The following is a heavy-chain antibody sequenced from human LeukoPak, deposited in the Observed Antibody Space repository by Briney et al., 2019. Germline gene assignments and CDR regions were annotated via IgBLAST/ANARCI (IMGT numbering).Heavy chain of an antibody. V-gene: IGHV3-7*01. CDR1: GFTFSNYW. CDR3: ARLRGLYSDTNRYHTALDC. Sequence: GGSLRLSCVASGFTFSNYWMSWVRQAPGKGLEWVANIKQDGSEKFYVDSVKGRFTISRDNAKNSLYVQMNSLRAEDTAVYYCARLRGLYSDTNRYHTALDCWGQGTLVTVSS. CDR2: IKQDGSEK. J-gene: IGHJ4*02. D-gene: IGHD1-26*01.